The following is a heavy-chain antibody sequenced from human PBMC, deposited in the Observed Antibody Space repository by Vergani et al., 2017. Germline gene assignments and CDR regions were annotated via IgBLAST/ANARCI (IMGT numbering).Heavy chain of an antibody. V-gene: IGHV1-46*02. Sequence: QVQLMQSGAAVKKPGASAKVSCTASGYIFKNYDIHWLRQAPGQAFDWMGILNPTTGHTTSAQKFMGRVDMTRDSSTDTSTRTVQMTLSSLRSEDTAVYYCARSIGYCAGATCRAYYFDHWGQGTRVTVSS. CDR2: LNPTTGHT. CDR3: ARSIGYCAGATCRAYYFDH. D-gene: IGHD2-21*01. CDR1: GYIFKNYD. J-gene: IGHJ5*02.